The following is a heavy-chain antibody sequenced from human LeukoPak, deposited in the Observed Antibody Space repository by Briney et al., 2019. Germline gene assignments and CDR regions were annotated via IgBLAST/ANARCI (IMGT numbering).Heavy chain of an antibody. Sequence: SETLSLTCTVSGVSISSYYWGWIRQPPGKGLEWIGYIYYSGSTNYNPSLKSRVTISVDTSKNQFSLKLSSVTAADTAVYYCARAPYYYGSGLPQHWGQGTLVTVSS. CDR1: GVSISSYY. CDR2: IYYSGST. CDR3: ARAPYYYGSGLPQH. J-gene: IGHJ1*01. V-gene: IGHV4-59*01. D-gene: IGHD3-10*01.